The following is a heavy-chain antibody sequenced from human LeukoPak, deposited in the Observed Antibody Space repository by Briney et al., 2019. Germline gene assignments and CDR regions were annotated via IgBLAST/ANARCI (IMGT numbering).Heavy chain of an antibody. Sequence: PSETLSLTCTVSGGSISSSSYYWSWIRQPPGKGLEWIGYIYYSGSTNYNPSLKSRVTISVDTSKNQFSLKLSSVTAADTAVYYCARMQGRAAEYSFDIWGQGTMVTVSS. CDR2: IYYSGST. CDR3: ARMQGRAAEYSFDI. J-gene: IGHJ3*02. D-gene: IGHD3-10*01. V-gene: IGHV4-61*01. CDR1: GGSISSSSYY.